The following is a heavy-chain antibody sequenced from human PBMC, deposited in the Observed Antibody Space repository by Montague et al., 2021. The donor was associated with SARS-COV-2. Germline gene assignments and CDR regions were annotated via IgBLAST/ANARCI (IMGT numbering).Heavy chain of an antibody. J-gene: IGHJ3*02. D-gene: IGHD3-3*01. CDR1: GINFGNFW. Sequence: SLRLSCAASGINFGNFWMSWVRQAPGKGLEWVANINKDGSEKYHLESLKGRFTISRDNANSSVFLQMDSLRPDDTAVYYCAKSRPHTNEFGSAFDIWGQGTMVTVSS. CDR2: INKDGSEK. CDR3: AKSRPHTNEFGSAFDI. V-gene: IGHV3-7*03.